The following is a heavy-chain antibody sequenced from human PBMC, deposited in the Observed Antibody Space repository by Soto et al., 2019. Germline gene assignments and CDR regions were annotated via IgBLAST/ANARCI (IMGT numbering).Heavy chain of an antibody. CDR3: ARVFTGTTFFWFDP. J-gene: IGHJ5*02. CDR1: GYTFTGYY. Sequence: ASVKVSCKASGYTFTGYYMHWVRQAPGQGLERMGWINPNSGGTNYAQKFQGRVTMTRDTSISTAYMELSRLRSDDTAVYYCARVFTGTTFFWFDPWGQGTLVTVSS. D-gene: IGHD1-1*01. CDR2: INPNSGGT. V-gene: IGHV1-2*02.